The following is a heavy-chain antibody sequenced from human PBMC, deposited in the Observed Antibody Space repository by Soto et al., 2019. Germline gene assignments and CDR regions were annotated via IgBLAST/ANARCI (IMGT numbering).Heavy chain of an antibody. Sequence: GGSLRLSSTASGFTFSNFNINWVRQAPGKGLEWISYISSSTTTIFYADSVKGRFTISRDNAKNSLYLQMNSLRDEDTAVYYCARETSTYYYDSSAYLGFDYWGQGTLVTVSS. CDR1: GFTFSNFN. V-gene: IGHV3-48*02. CDR3: ARETSTYYYDSSAYLGFDY. D-gene: IGHD3-22*01. J-gene: IGHJ4*02. CDR2: ISSSTTTI.